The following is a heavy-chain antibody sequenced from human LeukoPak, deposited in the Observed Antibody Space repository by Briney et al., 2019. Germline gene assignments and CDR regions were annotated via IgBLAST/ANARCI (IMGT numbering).Heavy chain of an antibody. J-gene: IGHJ4*02. Sequence: GGSLRFSCAASEFTFSSYAMHWVRQAPGKGLEWVAVISYDGSNKYYADSVKGRFTISRYNSKNTLYLQMNSLRAEDTAVYYCARAPWLVGDYFDYWGQGTLVTVSS. D-gene: IGHD6-19*01. V-gene: IGHV3-30*04. CDR1: EFTFSSYA. CDR3: ARAPWLVGDYFDY. CDR2: ISYDGSNK.